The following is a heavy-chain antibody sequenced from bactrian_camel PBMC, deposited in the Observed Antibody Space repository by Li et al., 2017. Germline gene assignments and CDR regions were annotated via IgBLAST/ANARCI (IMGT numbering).Heavy chain of an antibody. CDR1: EFTFEGSD. V-gene: IGHV3S55*01. CDR2: LSSEGTT. Sequence: QVQLVESGGGLVQAGGSLRLSCTASEFTFEGSDMAWYRQAPGNECELVSHLSSEGTTYYPDSMKGRFTISQDNAKNTLYLELISLKTEDTAMYFCARVATRWRLWSVADWRYWGQGTQVTVS. D-gene: IGHD6*01. J-gene: IGHJ4*01. CDR3: ARVATRWRLWSVADWRY.